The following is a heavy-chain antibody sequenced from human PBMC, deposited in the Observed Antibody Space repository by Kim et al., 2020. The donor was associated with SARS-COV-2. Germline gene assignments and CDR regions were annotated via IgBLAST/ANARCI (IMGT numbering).Heavy chain of an antibody. J-gene: IGHJ4*02. V-gene: IGHV4-31*02. CDR2: YRGRS. D-gene: IGHD3-16*01. CDR3: ARGGGDY. Sequence: YRGRSNNDPPLQSRVTISVGTSKNQFSLQRSSVTAADTAVYYCARGGGDYWGQGTLVTVSS.